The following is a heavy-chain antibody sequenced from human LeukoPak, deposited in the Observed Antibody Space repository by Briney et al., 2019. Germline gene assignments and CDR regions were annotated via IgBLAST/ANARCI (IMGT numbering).Heavy chain of an antibody. CDR3: ARHYDYDSSGYNPY. V-gene: IGHV3-23*01. CDR2: ISGSGGST. CDR1: GFTFSSYA. D-gene: IGHD3-22*01. J-gene: IGHJ4*02. Sequence: PGGSLRLSCAASGFTFSSYAMGWVRQAPGKGLEWVSAISGSGGSTYYADSVKGRFTISRDNSKNTLYLQMNSLRAEDTAVYYCARHYDYDSSGYNPYWGLGTLVTVSS.